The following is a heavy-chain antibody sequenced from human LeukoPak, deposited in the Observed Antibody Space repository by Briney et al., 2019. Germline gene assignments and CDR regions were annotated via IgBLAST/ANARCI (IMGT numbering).Heavy chain of an antibody. Sequence: SETLSLACAVYGGSFSGYYWSWIRQPPGKGLEWIGEINHSGSTNYNPSLKSRVTISVDTSKNQFSLKLSSVTAADTAVYYCARRGGATVTTIPFNYWGQGTLVTVSS. CDR1: GGSFSGYY. CDR3: ARRGGATVTTIPFNY. V-gene: IGHV4-34*01. CDR2: INHSGST. D-gene: IGHD4-17*01. J-gene: IGHJ4*02.